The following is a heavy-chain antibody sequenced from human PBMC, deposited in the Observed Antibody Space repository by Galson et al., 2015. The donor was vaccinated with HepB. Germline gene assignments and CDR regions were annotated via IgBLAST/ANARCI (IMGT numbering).Heavy chain of an antibody. Sequence: SVKVSCKASGGTFSSYAISWVRQAPGQGLEWMGWISAYNGNTNYAQKLQGRVTMTTDKSTSTAYMELSSLRSEDTAVYYCARDLGLAVAGTLGYWGQGTLVTVSS. D-gene: IGHD6-19*01. CDR1: GGTFSSYA. CDR2: ISAYNGNT. V-gene: IGHV1-18*01. CDR3: ARDLGLAVAGTLGY. J-gene: IGHJ4*02.